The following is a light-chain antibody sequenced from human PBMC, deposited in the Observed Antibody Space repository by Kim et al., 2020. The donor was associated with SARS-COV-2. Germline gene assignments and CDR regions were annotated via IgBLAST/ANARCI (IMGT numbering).Light chain of an antibody. J-gene: IGKJ1*01. V-gene: IGKV1-27*01. CDR2: AAS. CDR3: QKYDSAPRT. Sequence: GDTVTITCRASQGISNYLAWYQQKPGKVPKLLIYAASALQSGVPPRFSGSGSGTDFTLTISSLQPEDVATYYCQKYDSAPRTFGQGTKVDI. CDR1: QGISNY.